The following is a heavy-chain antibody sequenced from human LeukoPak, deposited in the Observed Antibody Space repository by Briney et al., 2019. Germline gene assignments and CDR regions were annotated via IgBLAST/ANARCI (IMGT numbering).Heavy chain of an antibody. Sequence: SSETLSLTCTVSGGSIRSYYWSWIRQPPGKGLEWIGYIFYAGSTTYNPSLKSRVTISIDTSKNEVSLKLNSVTAADTAVYYCASGERGYSYGPLDYWGQGTLVTVSS. J-gene: IGHJ4*02. CDR2: IFYAGST. V-gene: IGHV4-59*08. CDR3: ASGERGYSYGPLDY. D-gene: IGHD5-18*01. CDR1: GGSIRSYY.